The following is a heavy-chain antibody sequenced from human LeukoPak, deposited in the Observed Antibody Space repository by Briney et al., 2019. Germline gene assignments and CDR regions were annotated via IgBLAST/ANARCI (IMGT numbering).Heavy chain of an antibody. V-gene: IGHV3-21*01. D-gene: IGHD3-10*01. CDR2: ISSSSSYI. CDR3: ARDLRGSDAYYFDY. CDR1: GFTFSSYS. Sequence: GGSLRLSCAASGFTFSSYSMNWVRQAPGKGLEWVSSISSSSSYIYYADSVKGRFTISRDNAKNSLYLQMNSLRAEDTAVYYYARDLRGSDAYYFDYWGQGTLVTVSS. J-gene: IGHJ4*02.